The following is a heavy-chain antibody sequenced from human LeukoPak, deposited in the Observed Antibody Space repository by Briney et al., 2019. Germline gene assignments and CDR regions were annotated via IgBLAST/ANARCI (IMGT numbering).Heavy chain of an antibody. V-gene: IGHV1-69*04. Sequence: SVKVSCKASGGTFSSYAISWVRQAPGQGLEWMGRIIPILGIANYAQKFQGRVTITADKSTRTAYMELSSLRSEDTAVYYCAREVQTPNAFDIWGQGTMVTVSS. J-gene: IGHJ3*02. CDR2: IIPILGIA. CDR1: GGTFSSYA. CDR3: AREVQTPNAFDI.